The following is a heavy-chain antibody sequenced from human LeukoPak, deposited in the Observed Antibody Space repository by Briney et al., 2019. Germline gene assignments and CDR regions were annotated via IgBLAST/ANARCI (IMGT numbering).Heavy chain of an antibody. CDR2: ICPGGTIT. J-gene: IGHJ4*02. V-gene: IGHV3-74*01. CDR3: VRDFRSADY. Sequence: GGSLRLSCTASGFTFSNYCMHWVRQTPGKGLIWVSRICPGGTITNYADSVKGRFTIPRDDAKNMMFLQMNSLRADDTAVYYCVRDFRSADYWGQGILVTVSS. CDR1: GFTFSNYC.